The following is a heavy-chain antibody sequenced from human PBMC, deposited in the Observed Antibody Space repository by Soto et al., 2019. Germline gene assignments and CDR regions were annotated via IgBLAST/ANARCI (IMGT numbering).Heavy chain of an antibody. CDR1: GFTFSSYW. Sequence: GGSLRLSCAASGFTFSSYWMSWVRQAPGKGLEWVANIKQDGSEKYYVDSVKGRFTISRDNAKNSLYLQMNSLRAEDTAVYSCACIPVMGASGGFDYWGQGTLVTVSS. D-gene: IGHD1-26*01. J-gene: IGHJ4*02. V-gene: IGHV3-7*01. CDR3: ACIPVMGASGGFDY. CDR2: IKQDGSEK.